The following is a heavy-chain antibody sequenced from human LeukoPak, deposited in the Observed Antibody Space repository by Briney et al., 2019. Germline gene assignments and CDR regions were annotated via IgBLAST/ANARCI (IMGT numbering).Heavy chain of an antibody. CDR3: ARVGVAAGGNWFDP. CDR1: GYTFTSYG. Sequence: ASVKVSCKAAGYTFTSYGVTWVRQAPGQGLEWMGWINTYNGNTNYAQKFQGRVTMTTDTSTSTAYMELRSLRSDDTAVYYCARVGVAAGGNWFDPWGQGTLVTVSS. V-gene: IGHV1-18*01. CDR2: INTYNGNT. D-gene: IGHD6-25*01. J-gene: IGHJ5*02.